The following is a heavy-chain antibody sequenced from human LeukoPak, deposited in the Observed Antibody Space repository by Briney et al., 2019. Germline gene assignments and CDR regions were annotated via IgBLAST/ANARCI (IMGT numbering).Heavy chain of an antibody. J-gene: IGHJ4*02. D-gene: IGHD5-24*01. CDR2: MNPNSGNT. CDR3: ATPVLRVATIWKDY. V-gene: IGHV1-8*01. CDR1: GYTFTSYD. Sequence: ASVKVSCKASGYTFTSYDINWVRQATGQGLEWMGWMNPNSGNTVYAQKFQGRFTMTRNTPISTAYMELSSLRSEDTAVYYCATPVLRVATIWKDYWGQGTLVTVSS.